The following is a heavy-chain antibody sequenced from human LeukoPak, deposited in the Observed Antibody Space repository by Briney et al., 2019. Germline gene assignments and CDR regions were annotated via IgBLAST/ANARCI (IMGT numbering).Heavy chain of an antibody. J-gene: IGHJ4*01. D-gene: IGHD1-26*01. V-gene: IGHV3-30*02. CDR3: AKGSTVPD. CDR2: IRSDGGEA. CDR1: GFEFGTFG. Sequence: GGSLRLSCAASGFEFGTFGMHWVRQPPGKGLTWVAFIRSDGGEAFYADSVKGRFTVSRNNRNDTVFLQLTKVTTADTGVYYRAKGSTVPDWGQGTLVTVS.